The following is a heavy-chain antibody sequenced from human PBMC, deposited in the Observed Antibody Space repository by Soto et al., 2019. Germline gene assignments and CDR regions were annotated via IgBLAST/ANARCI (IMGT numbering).Heavy chain of an antibody. CDR1: GGSISSYY. Sequence: SETLSLTCTVSGGSISSYYWSWIRQPPGKGLEWIGYIYYSGSTNYNPSLKSRVTISVDTSKNQFSLKLSSVTAADTAVYYCAKTPVADNWFDPWGQGTLVTVS. CDR3: AKTPVADNWFDP. J-gene: IGHJ5*02. D-gene: IGHD6-19*01. V-gene: IGHV4-59*01. CDR2: IYYSGST.